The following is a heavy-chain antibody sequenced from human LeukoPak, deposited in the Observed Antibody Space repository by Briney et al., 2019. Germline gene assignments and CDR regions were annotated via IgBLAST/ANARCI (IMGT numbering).Heavy chain of an antibody. Sequence: VGSLRLSCAVSGLTFSSSWMDWVRQAPGKGLEWVASINPDGNKKYSADSVKGRFTISRDNAENSLYLQMNSLRVEDTAFYYCARDLAYSRLDYWGQGMLVTVSS. CDR3: ARDLAYSRLDY. V-gene: IGHV3-7*01. CDR1: GLTFSSSW. J-gene: IGHJ4*02. D-gene: IGHD5-18*01. CDR2: INPDGNKK.